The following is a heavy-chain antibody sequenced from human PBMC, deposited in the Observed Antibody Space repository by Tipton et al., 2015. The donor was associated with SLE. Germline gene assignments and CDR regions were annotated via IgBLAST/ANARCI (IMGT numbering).Heavy chain of an antibody. Sequence: TLSLTCTVSGGSISSYYWSWIRQPPGKGLEWIGYIYYSGSTNYNPSLKSRVTMSVDTSKNQFSLKLSSVTAADTAVYYCARDSGDCSGGSCPFDYWGQGTLVTVSS. CDR3: ARDSGDCSGGSCPFDY. J-gene: IGHJ4*02. CDR2: IYYSGST. V-gene: IGHV4-59*12. CDR1: GGSISSYY. D-gene: IGHD2-15*01.